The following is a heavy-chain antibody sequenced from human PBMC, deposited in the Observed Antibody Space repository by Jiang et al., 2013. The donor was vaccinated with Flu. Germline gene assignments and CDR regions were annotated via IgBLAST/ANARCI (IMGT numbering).Heavy chain of an antibody. CDR1: GFTFSSYS. Sequence: VQLVESGGGLVKPGGSLRLSCAASGFTFSSYSMNWVRQAPGKGLEWASSISSSSSYIYYADSVKGRFTISRDNAKNSLYLQMNSLRAEDTAVYYCARDPGSVVVVAATYYFDYWGQGTLVTVSS. CDR3: ARDPGSVVVVAATYYFDY. V-gene: IGHV3-21*01. J-gene: IGHJ4*02. CDR2: ISSSSSYI. D-gene: IGHD2-15*01.